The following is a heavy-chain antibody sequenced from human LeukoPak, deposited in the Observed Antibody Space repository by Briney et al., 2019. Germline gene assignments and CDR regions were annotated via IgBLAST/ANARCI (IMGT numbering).Heavy chain of an antibody. J-gene: IGHJ5*02. Sequence: PGGSLRLSCVASGFTFSSSTMNWVRQAPGKGLEWVGRIKSKTDGGTTDYAAPVKGRFTISRDDSKNTLYLQMNSLKTEDTAVYYCTTSFIVLRYFDWPTFDPWGQGTLVTVSS. V-gene: IGHV3-15*01. CDR2: IKSKTDGGTT. D-gene: IGHD3-9*01. CDR1: GFTFSSST. CDR3: TTSFIVLRYFDWPTFDP.